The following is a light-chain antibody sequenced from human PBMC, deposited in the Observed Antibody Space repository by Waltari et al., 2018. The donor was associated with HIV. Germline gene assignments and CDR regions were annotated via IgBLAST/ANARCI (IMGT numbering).Light chain of an antibody. Sequence: SVLAQPPSASGTPGQRVTISCPGSTSNLGGNTSSWYQQLPGTAPKLLIYSNNERPSGVPDRLSGSTSGTSASLVISGLQSEDEADYYCAAWDDSLKGGAFGTGTKVTVL. CDR2: SNN. CDR1: TSNLGGNT. V-gene: IGLV1-44*01. CDR3: AAWDDSLKGGA. J-gene: IGLJ1*01.